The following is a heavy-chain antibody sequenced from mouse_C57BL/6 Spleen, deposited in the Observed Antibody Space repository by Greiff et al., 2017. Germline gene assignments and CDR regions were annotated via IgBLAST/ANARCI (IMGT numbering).Heavy chain of an antibody. D-gene: IGHD1-1*01. V-gene: IGHV5-4*01. Sequence: EVKLMESGGGLVKPGGSLKLSCAASGFTFSSYAMSWVRQTPEKRLEWVATISDGGSYTYYPDNVKGRFTISRDNAKNNLYLQMSHLTSEDTAMYYCARDGDGSSTDFDVWGTGTTVTVSS. CDR3: ARDGDGSSTDFDV. J-gene: IGHJ1*03. CDR2: ISDGGSYT. CDR1: GFTFSSYA.